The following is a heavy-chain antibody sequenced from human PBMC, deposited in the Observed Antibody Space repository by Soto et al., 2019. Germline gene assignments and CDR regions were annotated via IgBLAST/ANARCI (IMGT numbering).Heavy chain of an antibody. Sequence: QVQLVQSGAEVKKPGASVKVSCKASGYTFTSYDINWVRQATGQGLEWMGWMNPNSGNTGYAQKAQGRTTMPRNTSITTADMELSSLKSEDTAVYHCARSSNDYGDRHWGQGTLVTVSS. CDR3: ARSSNDYGDRH. CDR1: GYTFTSYD. CDR2: MNPNSGNT. V-gene: IGHV1-8*01. D-gene: IGHD4-17*01. J-gene: IGHJ4*02.